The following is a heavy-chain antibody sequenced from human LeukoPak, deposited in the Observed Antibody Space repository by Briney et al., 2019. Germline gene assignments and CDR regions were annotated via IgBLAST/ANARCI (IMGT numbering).Heavy chain of an antibody. J-gene: IGHJ4*02. CDR3: ARVPPPGGPSLKRSGYFDY. D-gene: IGHD3-10*01. Sequence: SVKVSCKASGGTFSNYAISWVRQAPGQGLEWMGAIIPIFGTANYAQKFQGRVTITADESTSTAYMELSSLRSEDTAVYYCARVPPPGGPSLKRSGYFDYWGQGTLVTVSS. CDR1: GGTFSNYA. V-gene: IGHV1-69*13. CDR2: IIPIFGTA.